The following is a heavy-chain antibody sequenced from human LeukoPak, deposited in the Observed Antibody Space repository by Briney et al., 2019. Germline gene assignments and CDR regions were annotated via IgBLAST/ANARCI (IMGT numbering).Heavy chain of an antibody. CDR2: ISTSGVST. V-gene: IGHV3-23*01. Sequence: GGCLRLSCAASGFTFSSYAMSWVRQAPGKGLERVSSISTSGVSTNYADSVKGRFTISRDNSKSMVYLQMNSLRAEDTAVYYCAKNTSGTYLDYWGQGILVTVSS. CDR1: GFTFSSYA. CDR3: AKNTSGTYLDY. J-gene: IGHJ4*02. D-gene: IGHD1-26*01.